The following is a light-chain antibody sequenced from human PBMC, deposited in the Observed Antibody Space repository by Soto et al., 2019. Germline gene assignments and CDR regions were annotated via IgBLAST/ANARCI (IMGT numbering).Light chain of an antibody. J-gene: IGKJ1*01. V-gene: IGKV3-15*01. CDR2: GAS. CDR1: QSVSSN. CDR3: QQYNNWPPWT. Sequence: EIAMTQSPATLSVSPGERATLSCRASQSVSSNLAWYQQKPGQAPRLLIYGASTRPTGIPARFSGSGSGTEFTLTISSLQSEDFAVYYCQQYNNWPPWTFGQGTKVEIK.